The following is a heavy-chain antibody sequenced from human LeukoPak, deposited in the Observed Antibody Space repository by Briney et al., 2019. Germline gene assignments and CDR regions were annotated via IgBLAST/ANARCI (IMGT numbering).Heavy chain of an antibody. D-gene: IGHD6-13*01. CDR3: ARSGGQQLVKTWYYFDY. V-gene: IGHV5-51*01. Sequence: GESLKISCEGSGYSFTTYWIGWVRQMPGKGLEWMGVIYPGDSDTRYSPSFQGQVTISADKSISTAYLQWSSLKASDTAMYYCARSGGQQLVKTWYYFDYWGQGTLVTVSS. CDR2: IYPGDSDT. J-gene: IGHJ4*02. CDR1: GYSFTTYW.